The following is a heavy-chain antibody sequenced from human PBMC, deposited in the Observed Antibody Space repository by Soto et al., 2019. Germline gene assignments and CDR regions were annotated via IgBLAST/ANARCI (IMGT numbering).Heavy chain of an antibody. CDR3: ARVRFGELV. CDR1: GFTFSSYA. V-gene: IGHV3-23*01. CDR2: IGVGGGDR. Sequence: EVQLLESGGGLVQPGGSLRLSCAASGFTFSSYAMSWVRQAPGKGLGWVSIIGVGGGDRYYPESVKGRFTISRDKSRDTLYLEMNSLRDEDTAVYYCARVRFGELVWGQGTLVTVSS. D-gene: IGHD3-10*01. J-gene: IGHJ4*02.